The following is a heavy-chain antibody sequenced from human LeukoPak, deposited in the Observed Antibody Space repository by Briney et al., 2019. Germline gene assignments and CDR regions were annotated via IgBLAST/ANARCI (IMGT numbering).Heavy chain of an antibody. D-gene: IGHD2-21*02. V-gene: IGHV4-34*01. Sequence: PSETLSLTCAVYGGSFSGYYWSWIRQPPGKGLEWIGEINHSGSTNYNPSLKSRVTISVDTSKNQFSLKLSSVTAADTAVYYCARRSDSGDTRLEVFSGFDYWGQGTLVTVSS. CDR3: ARRSDSGDTRLEVFSGFDY. CDR2: INHSGST. J-gene: IGHJ4*02. CDR1: GGSFSGYY.